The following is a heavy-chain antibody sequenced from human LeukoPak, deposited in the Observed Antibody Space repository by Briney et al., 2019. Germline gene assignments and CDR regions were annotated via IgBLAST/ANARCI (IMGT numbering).Heavy chain of an antibody. CDR2: IYSGGST. J-gene: IGHJ4*02. V-gene: IGHV3-53*01. Sequence: GGSLRLSCAASGFTVSSNYMSWVRQAPWKGLEWVSVIYSGGSTYYADSVKGRFTISRDNSKNTLYLQMNSLRAEDTAVYYCARGSYSNYFFDYWGQGTLVTVSS. D-gene: IGHD4-11*01. CDR3: ARGSYSNYFFDY. CDR1: GFTVSSNY.